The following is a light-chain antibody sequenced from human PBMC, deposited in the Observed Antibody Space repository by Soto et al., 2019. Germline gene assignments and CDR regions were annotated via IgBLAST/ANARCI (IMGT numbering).Light chain of an antibody. CDR1: SSDVGGYDY. CDR2: EIR. J-gene: IGLJ2*01. Sequence: QSALTQPASVSGSPGQSITISCIGTSSDVGGYDYVSWYQQHPGKAPKLMIYEIRNRPSGVSNRFSGSKSGTTASLTISGLQAEDEADYYCSSYTTSSTVVFGGGTQLTVL. CDR3: SSYTTSSTVV. V-gene: IGLV2-14*03.